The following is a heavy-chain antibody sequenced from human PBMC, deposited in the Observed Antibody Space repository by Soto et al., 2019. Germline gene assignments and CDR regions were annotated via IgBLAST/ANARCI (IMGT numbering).Heavy chain of an antibody. V-gene: IGHV1-69*01. CDR2: IIPIFGTA. CDR1: GGTFSSYA. D-gene: IGHD2-2*02. Sequence: QVQLVQSGAEVKKPGSSVKVSCKASGGTFSSYAISWVRQAPGQGLEWMGGIIPIFGTANYAQKFQGRVTITADESTSKAYMERRSLRLEDPAVYYWEKERVSSTSCYRAAGHRNGMDSWGQGTTITVPS. J-gene: IGHJ6*02. CDR3: EKERVSSTSCYRAAGHRNGMDS.